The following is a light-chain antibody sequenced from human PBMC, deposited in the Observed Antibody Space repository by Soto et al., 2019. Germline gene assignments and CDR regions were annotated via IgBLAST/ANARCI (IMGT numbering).Light chain of an antibody. J-gene: IGKJ5*01. V-gene: IGKV3-20*01. CDR1: QSLYNNY. Sequence: EIVFTQSPCTLSLSPFXXXXXXXRASQSLYNNYLAWHQQKPGQAPRLLIYGAFSRATDIPDRFSGSGSGTDFTLTINRLEPEDSAVYYCQQYGSLITFGQGTRLEIK. CDR2: GAF. CDR3: QQYGSLIT.